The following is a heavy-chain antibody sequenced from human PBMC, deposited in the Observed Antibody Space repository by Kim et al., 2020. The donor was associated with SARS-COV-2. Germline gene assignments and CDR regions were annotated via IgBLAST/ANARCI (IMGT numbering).Heavy chain of an antibody. CDR2: IYYSGST. J-gene: IGHJ5*02. CDR3: ARHSLRFLEWANWFDP. D-gene: IGHD3-3*01. V-gene: IGHV4-39*01. CDR1: GGSISSSSYY. Sequence: SETLSLTCTVSGGSISSSSYYWGWNRQPPGQGLEWIGSIYYSGSTYYNPSLKSRVTISVDTSKNQFSLKLSSVTAADTAVYYCARHSLRFLEWANWFDPWGQGTLVTVSS.